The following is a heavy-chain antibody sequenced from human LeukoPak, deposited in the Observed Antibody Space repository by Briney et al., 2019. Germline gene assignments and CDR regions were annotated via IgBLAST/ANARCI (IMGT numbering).Heavy chain of an antibody. CDR1: GYTFTSYD. V-gene: IGHV1-8*01. CDR2: MNPNSGNT. CDR3: ARGPALYCSSTSCYAGSAFDP. Sequence: VASVKVSCKASGYTFTSYDINWVRQATGQGLEWMGWMNPNSGNTGYARKFQDRVTMTRNTSISTAYMELSSLRSEDTAVYYCARGPALYCSSTSCYAGSAFDPWGQGTLVTVSS. J-gene: IGHJ5*02. D-gene: IGHD2-2*01.